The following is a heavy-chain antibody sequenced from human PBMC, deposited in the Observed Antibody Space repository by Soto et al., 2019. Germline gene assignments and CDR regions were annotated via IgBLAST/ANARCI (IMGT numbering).Heavy chain of an antibody. V-gene: IGHV1-69*13. CDR2: IIPIFGTA. CDR1: GGTFSSYA. Sequence: ASVKVSCKASGGTFSSYAISWVRQAPGQGLEWMGGIIPIFGTANYAQKFQGRVTITADESTSTAYMELSSLRSEDTAVYYCARDRYCSGGSCHNWFDPWGQGTLVTVSS. CDR3: ARDRYCSGGSCHNWFDP. D-gene: IGHD2-15*01. J-gene: IGHJ5*02.